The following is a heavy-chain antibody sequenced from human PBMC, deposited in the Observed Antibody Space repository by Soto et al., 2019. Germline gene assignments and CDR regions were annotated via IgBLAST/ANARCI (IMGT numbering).Heavy chain of an antibody. V-gene: IGHV3-23*01. Sequence: PGGSLRLSCAASGFTFSDYVMSWVLQAPGKGLEWVSGISDSGRSTYYADSVKGRFTISRDNSKNTLYLQMNSLRAEDTALYYSAKFSLGVGTNYWGQGTLVTVSS. CDR2: ISDSGRST. CDR1: GFTFSDYV. D-gene: IGHD1-1*01. J-gene: IGHJ4*02. CDR3: AKFSLGVGTNY.